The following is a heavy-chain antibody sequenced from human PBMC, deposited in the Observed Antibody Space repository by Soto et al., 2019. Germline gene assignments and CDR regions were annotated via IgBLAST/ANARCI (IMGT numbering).Heavy chain of an antibody. J-gene: IGHJ4*02. CDR3: AKDITTAGLYFDY. V-gene: IGHV3-9*01. CDR2: ISWNSGSI. D-gene: IGHD6-13*01. CDR1: GFTFDDYA. Sequence: GGSLRLSCAASGFTFDDYAMHWVRQAPGKGLEWVSGISWNSGSIGYADSVKGRFTISRDNAKNSLYLQMNSLRAEDTALYYCAKDITTAGLYFDYWGQGTLFSVSS.